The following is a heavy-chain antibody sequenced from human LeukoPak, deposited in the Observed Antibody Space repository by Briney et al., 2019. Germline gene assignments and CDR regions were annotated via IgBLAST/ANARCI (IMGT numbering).Heavy chain of an antibody. V-gene: IGHV3-74*01. J-gene: IGHJ6*03. Sequence: GGSLRLSCAASGFTFTGNSMHWVRQGPGKGLVWVARIHRDGGMTRYADSVEGRFTISRDNAKNTLYLQMNSLRAEDTAIYYCVRETGTIGYYMDVWGKGTTVTISS. D-gene: IGHD2-15*01. CDR1: GFTFTGNS. CDR2: IHRDGGMT. CDR3: VRETGTIGYYMDV.